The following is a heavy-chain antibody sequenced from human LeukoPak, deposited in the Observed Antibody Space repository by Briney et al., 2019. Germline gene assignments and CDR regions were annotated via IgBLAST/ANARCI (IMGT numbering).Heavy chain of an antibody. Sequence: SETLSLTCTVSGGSISSYYWSWIRQPAGKGLEWIGRIYTSGSTNYNPSLKSRVTISVDKSKNQFSLKLSSVTAADTAVYYCASTLKDGLAYCGGDCYSGDYWGQGTLVTVSS. V-gene: IGHV4-4*07. CDR3: ASTLKDGLAYCGGDCYSGDY. CDR2: IYTSGST. J-gene: IGHJ4*02. D-gene: IGHD2-21*02. CDR1: GGSISSYY.